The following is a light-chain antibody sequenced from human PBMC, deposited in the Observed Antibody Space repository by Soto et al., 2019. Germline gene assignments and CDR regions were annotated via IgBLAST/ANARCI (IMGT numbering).Light chain of an antibody. CDR3: CSYSTGTALYV. CDR2: DVS. Sequence: QSALTQPASVSGSPGQSITISCSGTNSDVGDYNLVSWYQQRPGEAPKLVIFDVSNRPSGVSDRFSGSKSGNTASLTISGLQAEDEGDYFCCSYSTGTALYVFGSGTKLTVL. V-gene: IGLV2-14*01. J-gene: IGLJ1*01. CDR1: NSDVGDYNL.